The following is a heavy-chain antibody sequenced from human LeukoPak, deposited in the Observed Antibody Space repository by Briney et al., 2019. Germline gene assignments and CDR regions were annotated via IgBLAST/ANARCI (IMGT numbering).Heavy chain of an antibody. Sequence: GGSLRLSCAASGFTFSSYSMNWVRQAPGKGLEWVSYISSTATIYYADSVKGRFTISRDNSKNTLYLQMNSLRAEDTAVYYCAKYPYYYDSGGYYFDYWGQGTLVTVSS. CDR1: GFTFSSYS. CDR3: AKYPYYYDSGGYYFDY. D-gene: IGHD3-22*01. V-gene: IGHV3-48*01. CDR2: ISSTATI. J-gene: IGHJ4*02.